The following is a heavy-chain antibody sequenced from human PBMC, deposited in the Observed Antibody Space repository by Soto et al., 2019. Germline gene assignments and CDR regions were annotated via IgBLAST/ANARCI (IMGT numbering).Heavy chain of an antibody. J-gene: IGHJ5*02. D-gene: IGHD5-18*01. CDR1: GGSFSGYY. Sequence: PSETLSLTCAVYGGSFSGYYWSWIRQPPGKGLEWIGEINHSGSTNYNPSLKSRVTISVDTSKNQFSLKLSSVTAADTAVYYCARERFGIQLWLRGRWFDPWRQGTLVTVSP. V-gene: IGHV4-34*01. CDR2: INHSGST. CDR3: ARERFGIQLWLRGRWFDP.